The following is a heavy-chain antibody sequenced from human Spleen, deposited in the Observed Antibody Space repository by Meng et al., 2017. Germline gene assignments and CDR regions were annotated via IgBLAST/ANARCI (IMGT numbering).Heavy chain of an antibody. CDR3: ARDELPRNVDTAMVTGDY. CDR1: GFSFSSYA. CDR2: IKQDGSEK. V-gene: IGHV3-7*01. J-gene: IGHJ4*02. Sequence: PGGSLRLSCAASGFSFSSYAMSWVRQAPGKGLEWVANIKQDGSEKYYVDSVKGRFTISRDNAKNSLYLQMNSLRAEDTAVYYCARDELPRNVDTAMVTGDYWGQGTLVTVSS. D-gene: IGHD5-18*01.